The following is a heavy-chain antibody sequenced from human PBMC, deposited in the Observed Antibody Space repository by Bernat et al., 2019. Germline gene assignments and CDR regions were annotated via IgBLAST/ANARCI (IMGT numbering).Heavy chain of an antibody. Sequence: EVQLVESGGGLVQPGGSLRLSCAASGFTFSSYSMNWVRQAPGKGLEWVSYISSSSSTIYYADSVKGRFTISRDNAKNSLYLQMNSLRDEDTAVYYCARGGYQLPQGYFDFWGQGTLVTVSS. J-gene: IGHJ4*02. V-gene: IGHV3-48*02. CDR3: ARGGYQLPQGYFDF. CDR2: ISSSSSTI. D-gene: IGHD2-2*01. CDR1: GFTFSSYS.